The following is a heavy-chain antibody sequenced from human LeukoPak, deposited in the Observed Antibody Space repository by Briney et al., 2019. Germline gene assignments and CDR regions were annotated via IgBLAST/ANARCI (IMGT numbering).Heavy chain of an antibody. Sequence: GGSLRLSCAASGFTFSSYWVSGLPQAPGKGLEGVANIKEDGNEKYYVDSVKGRFTISRDNAKNSLHLQMNSLRAEDTAVYYCARDPYDFWSGFDYWGQGTLVTVSS. D-gene: IGHD3-3*01. J-gene: IGHJ4*02. CDR1: GFTFSSYW. CDR3: ARDPYDFWSGFDY. CDR2: IKEDGNEK. V-gene: IGHV3-7*01.